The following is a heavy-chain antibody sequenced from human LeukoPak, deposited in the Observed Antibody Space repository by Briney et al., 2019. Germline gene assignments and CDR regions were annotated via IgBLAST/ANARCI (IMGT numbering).Heavy chain of an antibody. D-gene: IGHD2-8*01. CDR1: GYTFTSYY. Sequence: ASVKVSCKASGYTFTSYYMHWVRQAPGQGLEWMGIINPSGGSTSYAQKFQGRVTMTRDTSTSTVYMELSSLGSEDTAVYYCARDGGSLLMVYAMPPSWFDPWGQGTLDTVSS. CDR2: INPSGGST. V-gene: IGHV1-46*01. CDR3: ARDGGSLLMVYAMPPSWFDP. J-gene: IGHJ5*02.